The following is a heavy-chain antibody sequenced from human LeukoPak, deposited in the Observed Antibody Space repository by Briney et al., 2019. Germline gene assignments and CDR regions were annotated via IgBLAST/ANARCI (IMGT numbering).Heavy chain of an antibody. D-gene: IGHD4-23*01. V-gene: IGHV3-30*02. J-gene: IGHJ4*02. Sequence: DSVKGRITISRDNSKNTLYLQMDNLRPEDTAVYYCAKPVGGYYFDYWGQGTLVTVSS. CDR3: AKPVGGYYFDY.